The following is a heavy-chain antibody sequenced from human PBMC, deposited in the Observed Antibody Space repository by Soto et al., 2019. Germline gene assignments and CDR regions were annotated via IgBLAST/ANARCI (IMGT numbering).Heavy chain of an antibody. CDR1: GFTFSSYG. CDR2: IWYDGSNK. D-gene: IGHD3-3*01. V-gene: IGHV3-33*01. J-gene: IGHJ4*02. Sequence: QVQLVESGGGVVQPGRSLRLSCAASGFTFSSYGMHWVRQAPGKGLEWVAVIWYDGSNKYYADSVKGRFTISRDNSKNTLYLQMNSLRAEDTAVYYCARDFRIMIFGVVNSPFDYWGQGTLVTVSS. CDR3: ARDFRIMIFGVVNSPFDY.